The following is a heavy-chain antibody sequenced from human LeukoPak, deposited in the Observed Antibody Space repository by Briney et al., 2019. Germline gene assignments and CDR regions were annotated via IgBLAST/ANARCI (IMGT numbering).Heavy chain of an antibody. Sequence: GGSLRLSCAASGFTFSSFWMHWVRQAPGKGLVWVSPIYVDGRSTTYADSVKGRFTISRDNAKNTLYLQMNSLRAEDAAVYYCVRDPYDILTGPYFDYWGQGTLVTVSS. CDR2: IYVDGRST. CDR1: GFTFSSFW. V-gene: IGHV3-74*03. J-gene: IGHJ4*02. CDR3: VRDPYDILTGPYFDY. D-gene: IGHD3-9*01.